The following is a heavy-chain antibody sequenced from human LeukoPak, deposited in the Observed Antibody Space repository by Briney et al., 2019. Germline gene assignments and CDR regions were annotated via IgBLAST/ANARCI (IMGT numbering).Heavy chain of an antibody. Sequence: PGGSLRLSCAASGFSFSSYWMHWVRQAPGKGLVWVSRIDSSGSGATYADSVKGRFTVSRDNAKNTLYLQMNSLRAEDAAVYYCASSTYSGSHWDAFNIWGQGTMVTVSS. CDR1: GFSFSSYW. V-gene: IGHV3-74*03. D-gene: IGHD1-26*01. CDR2: IDSSGSGA. CDR3: ASSTYSGSHWDAFNI. J-gene: IGHJ3*02.